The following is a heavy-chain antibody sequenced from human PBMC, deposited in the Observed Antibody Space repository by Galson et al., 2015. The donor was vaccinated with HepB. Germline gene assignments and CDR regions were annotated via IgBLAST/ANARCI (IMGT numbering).Heavy chain of an antibody. CDR2: IKSKTDGGTT. CDR3: TTVLDYYDSVS. Sequence: SLRLSCAASGFTFSNAWMSWVRQAPGKGLEWVGRIKSKTDGGTTDYAAPVKGRFTISRDDSKNTLYLQMNSLKTGDTAVYYCTTVLDYYDSVSWGQGTLVTVSS. CDR1: GFTFSNAW. D-gene: IGHD3-22*01. V-gene: IGHV3-15*01. J-gene: IGHJ4*02.